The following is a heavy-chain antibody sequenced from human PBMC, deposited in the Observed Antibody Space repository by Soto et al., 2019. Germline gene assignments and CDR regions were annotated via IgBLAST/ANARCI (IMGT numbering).Heavy chain of an antibody. V-gene: IGHV1-18*01. CDR1: GYIFVNYG. D-gene: IGHD3-16*01. CDR2: ISPYTGNT. Sequence: QVQLVQSGDEVKKPGASVKVSCKASGYIFVNYGIAWVRQAPGQGLEWMAWISPYTGNTHSATKVQGRLTMTTDTSTSTAYMDLGSLTSDDTAVYYCVMVDNYVTPTPQDVWGHATTVTVSS. CDR3: VMVDNYVTPTPQDV. J-gene: IGHJ6*02.